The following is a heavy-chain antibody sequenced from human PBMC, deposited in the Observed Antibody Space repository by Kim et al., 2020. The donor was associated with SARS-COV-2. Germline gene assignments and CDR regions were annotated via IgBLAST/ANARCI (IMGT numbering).Heavy chain of an antibody. CDR2: IYSGGST. Sequence: GGSLRLSCAASGFTVSSNYMSWVRQAPGKGLEWVSVIYSGGSTYYADSVKGRFTISRDNSKNTLYLQMNSLRAEDTAVYYCARSFYYEDAFDIWGQGTMVTVSS. CDR1: GFTVSSNY. V-gene: IGHV3-53*01. J-gene: IGHJ3*02. CDR3: ARSFYYEDAFDI. D-gene: IGHD3-22*01.